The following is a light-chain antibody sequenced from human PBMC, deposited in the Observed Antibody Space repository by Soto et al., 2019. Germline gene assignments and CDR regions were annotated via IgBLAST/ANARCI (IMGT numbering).Light chain of an antibody. CDR2: GAS. CDR1: QSVSSTY. V-gene: IGKV3-20*01. Sequence: EVVLTQSPGTLSLSPGERATLSCRARQSVSSTYLAWYQHKPGQAPRLLMYGASRRATGIPDRFSGSGSGTDFTLTISRLEPEDFVVYYCQQYGSSPLMYTFGQGTKLEIK. J-gene: IGKJ2*01. CDR3: QQYGSSPLMYT.